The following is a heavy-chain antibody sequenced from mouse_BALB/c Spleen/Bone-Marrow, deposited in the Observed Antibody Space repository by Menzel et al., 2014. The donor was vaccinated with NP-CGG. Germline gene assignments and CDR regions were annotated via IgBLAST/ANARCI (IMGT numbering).Heavy chain of an antibody. V-gene: IGHV1-80*01. J-gene: IGHJ3*01. CDR3: SRGGNYGTY. CDR1: GYAFSTYR. D-gene: IGHD2-1*01. Sequence: VMLVESGAELVRPGSSVKISCKASGYAFSTYRMNWVKQRPGQGLEWIGQIYPGNGNADYNGKFKDKATLTADKSSRTAYMHLSSLTSEDSAVYFCSRGGNYGTYWGQGTLVTVSA. CDR2: IYPGNGNA.